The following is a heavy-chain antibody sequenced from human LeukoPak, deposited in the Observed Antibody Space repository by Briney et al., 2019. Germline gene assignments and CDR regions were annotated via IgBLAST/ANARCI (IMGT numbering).Heavy chain of an antibody. V-gene: IGHV1-2*02. CDR1: GYTFTGYY. Sequence: ASVKVSCKASGYTFTGYYMHWVRQAPGQGLEWMGWINPNSGGTNYAQKFQGRVTMTRDTSISTAYMELSSLRSEDTAVYYCAGDAAAQQLVHYFDYWGQGTLVTVSS. D-gene: IGHD6-13*01. CDR2: INPNSGGT. J-gene: IGHJ4*02. CDR3: AGDAAAQQLVHYFDY.